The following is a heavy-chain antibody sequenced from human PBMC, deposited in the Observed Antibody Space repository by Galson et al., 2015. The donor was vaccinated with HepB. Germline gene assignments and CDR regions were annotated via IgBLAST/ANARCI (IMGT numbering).Heavy chain of an antibody. J-gene: IGHJ2*01. CDR3: ARVGWGSIAAAGAYWYFDL. CDR1: GYTFSSYA. CDR2: IIPIFGTA. V-gene: IGHV1-69*13. Sequence: VKVSCKASGYTFSSYAISWVRQAPGQGLEWMGGIIPIFGTANYAQKFQGRVTITADESTSTAYMELSSLRSEDTAVYYCARVGWGSIAAAGAYWYFDLWGRGTLVTVSS. D-gene: IGHD6-13*01.